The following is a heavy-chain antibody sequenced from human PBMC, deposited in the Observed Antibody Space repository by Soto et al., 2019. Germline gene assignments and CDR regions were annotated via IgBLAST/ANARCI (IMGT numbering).Heavy chain of an antibody. CDR2: INPSSGGT. CDR3: ARGYLGANNWFDP. CDR1: GYTFTGYY. J-gene: IGHJ5*02. V-gene: IGHV1-2*04. Sequence: QVQLVQSGAEVKKPGASVKVSCKASGYTFTGYYIHWVRQAPGQGLEWMGWINPSSGGTNYAQKFQGWVAMTRDTSITTAYMEPRSDDTAVYYCARGYLGANNWFDPWGQGTLVTVSS. D-gene: IGHD3-10*01.